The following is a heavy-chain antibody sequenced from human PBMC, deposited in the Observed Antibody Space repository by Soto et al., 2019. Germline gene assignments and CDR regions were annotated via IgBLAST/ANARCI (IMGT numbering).Heavy chain of an antibody. Sequence: GGSLRLSCAASGFTFSSYAMHWVRQAPGKGLEWVAVISYDGSNKYYADSVKGRFTISRDNSKNTLYLQMNSLRAEDTAVYYCARDRAPPPLAVARLLGFDYWGQGTLVTVSS. J-gene: IGHJ4*02. CDR2: ISYDGSNK. CDR3: ARDRAPPPLAVARLLGFDY. V-gene: IGHV3-30-3*01. CDR1: GFTFSSYA. D-gene: IGHD6-19*01.